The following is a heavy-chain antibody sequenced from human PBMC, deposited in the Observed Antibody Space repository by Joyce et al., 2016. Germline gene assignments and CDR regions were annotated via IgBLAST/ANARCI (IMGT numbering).Heavy chain of an antibody. CDR2: IKSKNDGGTL. CDR3: TTDPRY. Sequence: VQLVESGGGLVQPGESLRLSCGVSGLTFRTTWMSGVRQAPGKGREWIGRIKSKNDGGTLDYIETVKGRFTLSRDDSTNTVYLQMDSLKIEDTAMYYCTTDPRYWGRGTLVTVSS. CDR1: GLTFRTTW. J-gene: IGHJ4*02. V-gene: IGHV3-15*01.